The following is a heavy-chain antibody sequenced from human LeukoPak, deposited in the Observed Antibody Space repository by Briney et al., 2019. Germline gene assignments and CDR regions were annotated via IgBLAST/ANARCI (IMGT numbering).Heavy chain of an antibody. CDR3: ARAVPMIVVVITPYYFDY. J-gene: IGHJ4*02. V-gene: IGHV1-2*06. D-gene: IGHD3-22*01. CDR1: GYTFTGYY. CDR2: INPNSGGT. Sequence: ASVTVSCTASGYTFTGYYMHWVRQAPGQGLEWMGRINPNSGGTNYAQKFQGRVTMTRDTSISTAYMELSRLRSDDTAVYYCARAVPMIVVVITPYYFDYWGQGTLVTVSS.